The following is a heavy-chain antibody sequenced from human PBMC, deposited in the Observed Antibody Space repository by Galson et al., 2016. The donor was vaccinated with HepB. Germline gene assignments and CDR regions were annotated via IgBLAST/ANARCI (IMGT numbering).Heavy chain of an antibody. D-gene: IGHD4-11*01. J-gene: IGHJ5*02. CDR3: ARDYSNYGYYGFDP. CDR2: IHYSGST. CDR1: GGSISSYY. V-gene: IGHV4-59*01. Sequence: SETLSLTRTVSGGSISSYYWSWIRQPPGKGPEWIGYIHYSGSTSYNPSLRSPVTISIDTSKKQFSLRLSSVTAADTAVYYCARDYSNYGYYGFDPWGQGILVTVSS.